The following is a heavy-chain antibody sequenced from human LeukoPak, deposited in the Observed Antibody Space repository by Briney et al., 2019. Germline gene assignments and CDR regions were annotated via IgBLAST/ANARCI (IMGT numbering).Heavy chain of an antibody. CDR1: GGTFISYA. J-gene: IGHJ4*02. D-gene: IGHD3-22*01. CDR2: IIPIFGTA. Sequence: ASVKVSCKASGGTFISYAISWVRQAPGQGLEWMGGIIPIFGTANYAQKFQGRVTITADESTSTAYMELSSLRSEDTAVYYCARDGDYYDSSGYHIWGQGTLVTVSS. CDR3: ARDGDYYDSSGYHI. V-gene: IGHV1-69*13.